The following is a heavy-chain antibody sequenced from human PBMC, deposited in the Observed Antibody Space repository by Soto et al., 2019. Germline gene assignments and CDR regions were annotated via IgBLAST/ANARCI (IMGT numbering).Heavy chain of an antibody. V-gene: IGHV4-39*01. Sequence: SETLSLTCSVSGGSISSSSYYWGWIRQPPGKGLEWIGSIYYSGSTYYNPSLKSRVTISVDTSKNQFSLKLSSVTAADTSVYYCARHGPPGSSGRYEEVYYYYGLDVWGQGTTVTVSS. D-gene: IGHD6-19*01. CDR1: GGSISSSSYY. CDR2: IYYSGST. J-gene: IGHJ6*02. CDR3: ARHGPPGSSGRYEEVYYYYGLDV.